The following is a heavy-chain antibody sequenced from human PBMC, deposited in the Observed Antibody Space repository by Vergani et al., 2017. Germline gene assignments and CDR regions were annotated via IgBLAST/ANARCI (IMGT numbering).Heavy chain of an antibody. J-gene: IGHJ6*02. CDR1: GFTFSSYS. CDR2: ISSSSSTI. V-gene: IGHV3-48*01. Sequence: EVQLVESGGGLVQPGGSLRLSCAASGFTFSSYSMNWVRQAPGKGLEWVSYISSSSSTIYYADSVKGRFTISRDNAKNSLYLQMNSLRAEDTAVYYCARDQGSGSYYPTYCMDVWGQGTTVTVSS. D-gene: IGHD3-10*01. CDR3: ARDQGSGSYYPTYCMDV.